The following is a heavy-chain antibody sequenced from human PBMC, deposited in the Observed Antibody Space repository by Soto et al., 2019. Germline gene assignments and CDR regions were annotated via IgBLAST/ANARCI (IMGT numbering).Heavy chain of an antibody. D-gene: IGHD6-19*01. CDR1: GFTFSSYW. V-gene: IGHV3-7*03. CDR3: ARGSKKWLAYYYYYGMDV. Sequence: GGSLRLSCAASGFTFSSYWMSWVRQAPGKGLEWVANIKQDGSEKYYVDSVKGRFTISRDNAKNSLYLQMNSLRAEDTAVYYCARGSKKWLAYYYYYGMDVWGQGTTVTVSS. J-gene: IGHJ6*02. CDR2: IKQDGSEK.